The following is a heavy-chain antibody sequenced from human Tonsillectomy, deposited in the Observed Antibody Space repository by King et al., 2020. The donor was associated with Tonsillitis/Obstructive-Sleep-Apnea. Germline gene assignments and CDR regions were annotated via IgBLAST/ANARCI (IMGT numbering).Heavy chain of an antibody. CDR2: IYPDDSDT. Sequence: VQLVQSGAEVKKPGESLKISCKGSGYSFSRYWIGWVRQMPGNGLECMGIIYPDDSDTEYSPSFQGQVSISVDKSINTAYLQWSSLEASDTAMYYCARPVGVAGTGFYFDYWGEGTLAT. J-gene: IGHJ4*02. D-gene: IGHD1-1*01. V-gene: IGHV5-51*03. CDR1: GYSFSRYW. CDR3: ARPVGVAGTGFYFDY.